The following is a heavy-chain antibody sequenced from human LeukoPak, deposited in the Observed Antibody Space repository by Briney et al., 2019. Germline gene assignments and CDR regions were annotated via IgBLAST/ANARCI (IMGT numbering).Heavy chain of an antibody. Sequence: PSETLSLTCAVSGGSIITTNWWSWVRQPPGKGLEWIGEVHLNGATHYNPSLGSRVSMSIDKSKNHMSLKPTSVTAADTAIYYCTRESGAFSPFGFWGQGTLVTVSS. V-gene: IGHV4-4*02. J-gene: IGHJ4*02. D-gene: IGHD1-26*01. CDR2: VHLNGAT. CDR1: GGSIITTNW. CDR3: TRESGAFSPFGF.